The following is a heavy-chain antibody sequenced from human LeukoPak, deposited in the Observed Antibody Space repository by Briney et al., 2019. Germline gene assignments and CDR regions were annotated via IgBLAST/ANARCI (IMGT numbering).Heavy chain of an antibody. Sequence: ASVKVSCKASGYTFTGYYMHWVRQAPGQGLEWMGRINPNSGGTNYAQKFRGRVTMTRDTSISTAYMELSRLRSDDTAVYYCARALRETLTGYYLFDYWGQGTLVTVSS. V-gene: IGHV1-2*06. D-gene: IGHD3-9*01. CDR2: INPNSGGT. CDR1: GYTFTGYY. CDR3: ARALRETLTGYYLFDY. J-gene: IGHJ4*02.